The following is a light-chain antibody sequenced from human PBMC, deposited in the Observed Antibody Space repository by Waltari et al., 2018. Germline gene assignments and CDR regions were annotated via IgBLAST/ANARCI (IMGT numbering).Light chain of an antibody. J-gene: IGLJ2*01. CDR2: EIN. V-gene: IGLV2-11*01. CDR1: SSDVGGYNY. Sequence: QSALTQPRSVSGSPGQSVTISCTGTSSDVGGYNYVSWYQQPPGKAPKLSIYEINKRPSGVPDRFAGSQSGNTASLTISGLQAEDEADYYCCSYAGSYTFGVFGGGTKVTVL. CDR3: CSYAGSYTFGV.